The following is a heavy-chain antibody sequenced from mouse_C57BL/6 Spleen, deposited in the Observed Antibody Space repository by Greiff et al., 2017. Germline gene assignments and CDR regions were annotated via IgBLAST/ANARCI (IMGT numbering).Heavy chain of an antibody. V-gene: IGHV1-82*01. J-gene: IGHJ1*03. Sequence: QVQLKESGPELVKPGASVKISCKASGYAFSSSWMNWVKQRPGKGLEWIGRIYPGDGDTNYNGKFKGEATLTADKSSSTAYMQLSSLTSEDSAVYFCARWNYYGSSSLDVWGTGTTVTVSS. CDR2: IYPGDGDT. CDR1: GYAFSSSW. D-gene: IGHD1-1*01. CDR3: ARWNYYGSSSLDV.